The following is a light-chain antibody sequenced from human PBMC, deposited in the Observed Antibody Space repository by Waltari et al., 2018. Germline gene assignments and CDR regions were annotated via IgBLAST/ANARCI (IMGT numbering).Light chain of an antibody. J-gene: IGKJ4*01. CDR3: QQYDTLPPS. Sequence: DIQMTQSPSSLSASVGDRVTITCQATQDINNFLNWYQQKPGRAPSPLIYDAYNLETGVTSRFSGSGSGTHFTLTISSLQTEDSATYYCQQYDTLPPSFGGGTKVEI. CDR1: QDINNF. CDR2: DAY. V-gene: IGKV1-33*01.